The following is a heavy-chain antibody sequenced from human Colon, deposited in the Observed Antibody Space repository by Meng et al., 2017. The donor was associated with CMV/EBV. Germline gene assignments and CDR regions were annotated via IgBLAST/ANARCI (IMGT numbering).Heavy chain of an antibody. V-gene: IGHV3-53*01. CDR1: GFSVSDQY. Sequence: EVQLGDSGGGLIRSGGSLRLSCAGSGFSVSDQYMNWVRQAPGKGLEWVSVIDDGGSTYYADSVKGRFTISRDNSKNTLDLQMNSLRVEDTAIYYCTRGRGWTAPDWGQGTLVTVSS. D-gene: IGHD3/OR15-3a*01. J-gene: IGHJ4*02. CDR3: TRGRGWTAPD. CDR2: IDDGGST.